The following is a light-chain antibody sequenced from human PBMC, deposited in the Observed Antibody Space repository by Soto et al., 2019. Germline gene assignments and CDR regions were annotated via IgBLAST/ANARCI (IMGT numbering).Light chain of an antibody. V-gene: IGKV2-30*01. CDR3: MQTTHWPRT. J-gene: IGKJ1*01. CDR2: KAS. CDR1: ASLVYSDGNTY. Sequence: VVMPLSPLSLPLSFAQPACVSFRSRASLVYSDGNTYLNWYQQRPGQSPRRLIYKASNRDSGVPDRFSGSGSGADFTLNISRVEAEDVGVYYCMQTTHWPRTFGQGTKVDIK.